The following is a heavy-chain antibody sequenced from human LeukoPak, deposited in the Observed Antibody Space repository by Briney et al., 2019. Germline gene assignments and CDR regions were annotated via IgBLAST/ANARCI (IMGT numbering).Heavy chain of an antibody. J-gene: IGHJ4*02. CDR2: INHSGRT. Sequence: PSETLSLTCAVYGVSFSGYYWSWIRQPPGKGLEWIGEINHSGRTNYNPSLKSRVTMSVDTSKNQFSLKLTSVTAADTAIYYCAREIIWGTYRRLYYFDSWGQGTLVTVSS. CDR1: GVSFSGYY. V-gene: IGHV4-34*01. CDR3: AREIIWGTYRRLYYFDS. D-gene: IGHD3-16*02.